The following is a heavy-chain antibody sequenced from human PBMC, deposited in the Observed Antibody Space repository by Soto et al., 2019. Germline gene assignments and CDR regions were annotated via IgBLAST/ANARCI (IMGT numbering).Heavy chain of an antibody. D-gene: IGHD2-15*01. CDR1: GFTFSSYG. CDR3: AKEAVVAATGYDY. Sequence: GGLLRLSCAAPGFTFSSYGMDWVRQAPGKGLEWVAVISYDGSNKYYADSVKGRFTISRDNSKNMLYLQMNSLRAEDTAVYYCAKEAVVAATGYDYWGQGTLVAVS. V-gene: IGHV3-30*18. J-gene: IGHJ4*02. CDR2: ISYDGSNK.